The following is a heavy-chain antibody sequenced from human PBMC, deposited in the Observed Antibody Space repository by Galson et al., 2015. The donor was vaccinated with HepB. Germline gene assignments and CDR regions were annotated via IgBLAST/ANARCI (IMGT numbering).Heavy chain of an antibody. CDR2: INGGNGNI. CDR3: AGHVDYGGNSDLWFDP. Sequence: SLKVSCKASRSVFSRYDFHWVRQAPGQRLEWMGWINGGNGNIKYSQKFQGRVTITRDTSASIVYMELSSLRSEDTAVYYCAGHVDYGGNSDLWFDPWGQGTLVTVSS. J-gene: IGHJ5*02. CDR1: RSVFSRYD. V-gene: IGHV1-3*01. D-gene: IGHD4-23*01.